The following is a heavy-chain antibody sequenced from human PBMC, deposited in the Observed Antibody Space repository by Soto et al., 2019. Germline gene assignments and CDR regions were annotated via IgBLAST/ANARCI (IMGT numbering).Heavy chain of an antibody. CDR2: ISWNSGSI. CDR1: GFTFDDYA. D-gene: IGHD4-17*01. J-gene: IGHJ6*03. V-gene: IGHV3-9*01. CDR3: AKDYGESLLIDYMDV. Sequence: GGSLRLSCAASGFTFDDYAMHWVRQAPGKGLEWVSGISWNSGSIGYADSVKGRFTISRDNAKNSLYLQMNSLRAEDTALYYCAKDYGESLLIDYMDVWGKGTTVTVSS.